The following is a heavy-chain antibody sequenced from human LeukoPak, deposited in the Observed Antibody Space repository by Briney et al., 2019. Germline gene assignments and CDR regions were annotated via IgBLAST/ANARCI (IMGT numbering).Heavy chain of an antibody. Sequence: GASVKVSCKASGYTFTSYGISWVRQAPGQGLEWMGWISAYNGNTNYAQKLQGRVTMTTDTSTSTAYMELRSLRSDDTAVYYCARDARYYYDSSGYYYFDYWGQGTLVTASS. CDR1: GYTFTSYG. CDR3: ARDARYYYDSSGYYYFDY. J-gene: IGHJ4*02. V-gene: IGHV1-18*01. D-gene: IGHD3-22*01. CDR2: ISAYNGNT.